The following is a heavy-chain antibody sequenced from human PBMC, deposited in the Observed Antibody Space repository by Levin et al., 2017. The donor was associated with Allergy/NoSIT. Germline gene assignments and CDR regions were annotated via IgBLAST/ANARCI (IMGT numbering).Heavy chain of an antibody. V-gene: IGHV1-18*01. CDR1: GYTFTSYG. J-gene: IGHJ4*02. D-gene: IGHD5-12*01. CDR3: AYHNSGYDLGIFDY. CDR2: ISAYNGNT. Sequence: GESLKISCKASGYTFTSYGISWVRQAPGQGLEWMGWISAYNGNTNYAQKLQGRVTMTTDTSTSTAYMELRSLRSDDTAVYYCAYHNSGYDLGIFDYWGQGTLVTVSS.